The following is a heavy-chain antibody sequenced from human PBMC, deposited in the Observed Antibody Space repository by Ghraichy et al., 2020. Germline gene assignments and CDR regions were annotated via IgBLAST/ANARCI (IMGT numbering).Heavy chain of an antibody. CDR1: GYSISSGYY. D-gene: IGHD6-19*01. V-gene: IGHV4-38-2*01. Sequence: SETLSLTCAVSGYSISSGYYWGWIRQTPGKGLEWIGSIHHSGTTYYNPSLTSRVTTSVDTSKNQFSLKLSSLTAADTAVYYCARRGGNGWFPYYFDFWGQGSLVTVSS. CDR3: ARRGGNGWFPYYFDF. CDR2: IHHSGTT. J-gene: IGHJ4*02.